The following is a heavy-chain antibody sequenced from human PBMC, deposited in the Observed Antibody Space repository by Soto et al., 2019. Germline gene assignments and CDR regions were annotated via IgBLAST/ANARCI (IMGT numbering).Heavy chain of an antibody. CDR3: TRVVGATMRCWFDP. CDR2: IRSKAYGGTT. CDR1: GFTFGDYA. J-gene: IGHJ5*02. V-gene: IGHV3-49*04. D-gene: IGHD1-26*01. Sequence: PGGSLRLSCTASGFTFGDYAMSWVRQAPGKGLEWVGFIRSKAYGGTTEYAASVKGRFTISRDDSKSIAYLQMNSLKTEDTAVYYCTRVVGATMRCWFDPWGQGTLVTVSS.